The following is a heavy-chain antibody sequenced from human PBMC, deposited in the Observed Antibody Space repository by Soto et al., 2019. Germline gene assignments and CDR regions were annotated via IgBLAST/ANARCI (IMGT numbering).Heavy chain of an antibody. CDR2: IYYSGST. CDR1: GGSISSGGYY. V-gene: IGHV4-31*03. D-gene: IGHD3-3*01. J-gene: IGHJ5*02. CDR3: ARVPMLEWLLSDNWFDP. Sequence: SETLSLTCTVSGGSISSGGYYWSWIRQHPGKGLEWIGYIYYSGSTYYNPSLKSRVTISVDTSKNQFSLKLSSVTAADTAVYYCARVPMLEWLLSDNWFDPWDQGTLVTVSS.